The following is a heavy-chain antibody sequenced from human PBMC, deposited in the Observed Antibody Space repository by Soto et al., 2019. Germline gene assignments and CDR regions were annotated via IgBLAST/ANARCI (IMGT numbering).Heavy chain of an antibody. CDR1: GFTFTNYG. V-gene: IGHV3-30*18. Sequence: QAGGSLRLSCAASGFTFTNYGLHWVRQAPGKGLEWVAVISHDGINKYYEDSVKGRFTISRDTSKNTLYLQMNSLRPEDTAVYYCAKDRGYELLDSWGQGTQVTFSS. CDR3: AKDRGYELLDS. D-gene: IGHD5-12*01. J-gene: IGHJ4*02. CDR2: ISHDGINK.